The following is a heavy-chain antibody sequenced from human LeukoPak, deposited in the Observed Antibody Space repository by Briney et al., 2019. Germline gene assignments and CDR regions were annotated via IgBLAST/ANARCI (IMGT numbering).Heavy chain of an antibody. D-gene: IGHD3-3*01. J-gene: IGHJ4*02. CDR3: ARAGAGFLEWLSGPLDY. Sequence: GGSLRLSCAASGFTFSSYSMNWVRQAPGKGLEWVSSISSSSSYIYYADSVKGRSTISRDNAKNSLYLQMNSLRAEDTAVYYCARAGAGFLEWLSGPLDYWGQGTLVTVSS. V-gene: IGHV3-21*01. CDR2: ISSSSSYI. CDR1: GFTFSSYS.